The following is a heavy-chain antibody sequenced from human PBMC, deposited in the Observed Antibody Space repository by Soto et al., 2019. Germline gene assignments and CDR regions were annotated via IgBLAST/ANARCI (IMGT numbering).Heavy chain of an antibody. J-gene: IGHJ6*02. D-gene: IGHD3-3*01. Sequence: PGGSLRLSCAASGFTFSSYGMHWVRQAPGKGLEWVAVISYDGSNKYYADSVKGRFTISRDNSKNTLYLQMNSLRAEDTAVYYCAKGDLFWRQGYYYYGMDVWGQGTTVTVS. V-gene: IGHV3-30*18. CDR3: AKGDLFWRQGYYYYGMDV. CDR1: GFTFSSYG. CDR2: ISYDGSNK.